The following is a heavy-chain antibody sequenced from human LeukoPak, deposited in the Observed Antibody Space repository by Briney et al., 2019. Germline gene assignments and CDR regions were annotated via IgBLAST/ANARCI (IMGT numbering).Heavy chain of an antibody. CDR3: AKDLGVSPD. Sequence: PGGSLRLSCSASGFTFSSNGKSWVRQAPGKGLEWVSAISGTGGSTYYADSVKGRFTISRDNSKNTLYLQMNSLRGEDTAVYYCAKDLGVSPDWGQGTLVTVSS. J-gene: IGHJ4*02. CDR1: GFTFSSNG. V-gene: IGHV3-23*01. CDR2: ISGTGGST.